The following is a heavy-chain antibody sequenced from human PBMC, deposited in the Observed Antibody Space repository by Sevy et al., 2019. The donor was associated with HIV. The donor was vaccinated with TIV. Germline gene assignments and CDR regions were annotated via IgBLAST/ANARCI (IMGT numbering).Heavy chain of an antibody. J-gene: IGHJ6*02. V-gene: IGHV4-4*02. CDR2: IHHSGST. CDR1: GGSISTNNW. D-gene: IGHD3-3*01. CDR3: ARDLNDFWSGPLDV. Sequence: SETLSLTCDVSGGSISTNNWWSWVRQSPGEGLEWIGEIHHSGSTNYNPSLKSRVTMSVDKSKNQFSLKLTSVTAADTAVYYCARDLNDFWSGPLDVWGQGTTVTVSS.